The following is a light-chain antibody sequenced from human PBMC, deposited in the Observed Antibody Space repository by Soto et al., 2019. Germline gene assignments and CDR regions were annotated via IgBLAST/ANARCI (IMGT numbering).Light chain of an antibody. CDR2: DAS. J-gene: IGKJ5*01. V-gene: IGKV1-5*01. CDR3: QQYNSYPT. CDR1: QTISSW. Sequence: DIQMTQSPSTLSGSVGDRVTITCRASQTISSWLAWYQQKPGKAPKLLIYDASSLESGVPSRFSGSGSGTEFTLTISSLQPDDFATYYCQQYNSYPTFGQGGLLEIK.